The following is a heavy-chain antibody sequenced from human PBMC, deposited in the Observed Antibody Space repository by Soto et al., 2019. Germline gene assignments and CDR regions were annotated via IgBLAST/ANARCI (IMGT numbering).Heavy chain of an antibody. D-gene: IGHD3-22*01. J-gene: IGHJ4*02. Sequence: EVQLVESGGGLVQPGGSLRLSCAASGFTFSSDAMHWVRQAPGKGLEYVSAISSYGGSTYYANSVKGRFTISRDNSRNTLYLQIGSLRAEDMPVYYCARDPDSSGYYYFDYWGQGTLVTLSS. CDR2: ISSYGGST. CDR3: ARDPDSSGYYYFDY. V-gene: IGHV3-64*01. CDR1: GFTFSSDA.